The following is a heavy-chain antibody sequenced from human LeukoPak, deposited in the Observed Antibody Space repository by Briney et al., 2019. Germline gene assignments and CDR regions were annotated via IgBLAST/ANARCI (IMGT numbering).Heavy chain of an antibody. CDR2: FYSGGST. J-gene: IGHJ4*02. CDR3: AKSPKTGFLFDY. CDR1: GFTVSSSY. D-gene: IGHD1-1*01. Sequence: TGGSLRLSCATSGFTVSSSYMSWVRKAPGKGLEWVSVFYSGGSTYYADSVKGRFTISRDNSKNTVYLQMNSLRAEDTAVYYCAKSPKTGFLFDYWGKGTLVTVSS. V-gene: IGHV3-53*01.